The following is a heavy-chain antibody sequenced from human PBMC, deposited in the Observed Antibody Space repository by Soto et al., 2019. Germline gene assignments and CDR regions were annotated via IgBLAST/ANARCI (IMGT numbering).Heavy chain of an antibody. Sequence: KTGGSLRLSCAASGFTFSSYSMNWVRQAPGKGLEWVSSISSSSSYIYYADSVKGRFTISRDNTKNSLYVQMNSLRAEDTAVYYCARAPYYYDSSRYYYVWGQGTLVTVSS. J-gene: IGHJ4*02. V-gene: IGHV3-21*01. D-gene: IGHD3-22*01. CDR3: ARAPYYYDSSRYYYV. CDR1: GFTFSSYS. CDR2: ISSSSSYI.